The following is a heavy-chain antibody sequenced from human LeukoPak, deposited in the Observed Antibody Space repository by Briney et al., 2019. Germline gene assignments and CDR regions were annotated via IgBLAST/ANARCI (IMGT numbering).Heavy chain of an antibody. CDR2: ISDSGGST. Sequence: GGSLRLSCAASGFTFSSYAMSWVPQAPGKGLEWVSAISDSGGSTYYADSVKGRFTISRDNSKNTLYLQMNSLRAEDTAVYYCAKDYGDYVPVDYWGQGTLVTVSS. J-gene: IGHJ4*02. V-gene: IGHV3-23*01. CDR1: GFTFSSYA. D-gene: IGHD4-17*01. CDR3: AKDYGDYVPVDY.